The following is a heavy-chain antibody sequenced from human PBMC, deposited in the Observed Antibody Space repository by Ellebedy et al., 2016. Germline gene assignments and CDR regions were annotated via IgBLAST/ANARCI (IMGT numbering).Heavy chain of an antibody. CDR2: IYYTGSA. D-gene: IGHD2-2*01. CDR1: GGSISNGAYY. V-gene: IGHV4-31*03. Sequence: SETLPLTXTVSGGSISNGAYYWSWVRQHPGKGLEWIGYIYYTGSAYYNPSLNSRVTMSVDTSQNQFSLKLSSVTAADTAVYYCAREVDVPADSDAFDIWGQGTMVTVSS. CDR3: AREVDVPADSDAFDI. J-gene: IGHJ3*02.